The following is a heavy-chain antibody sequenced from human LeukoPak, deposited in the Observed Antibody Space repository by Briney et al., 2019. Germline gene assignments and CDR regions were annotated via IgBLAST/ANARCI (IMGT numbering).Heavy chain of an antibody. CDR2: ISSSSSYI. CDR3: ASVLDIAAAGTGDY. CDR1: GFTFSSYS. D-gene: IGHD6-13*01. J-gene: IGHJ4*02. Sequence: PGGSLRLSCAASGFTFSSYSMNWVRQAPGKGLEWVSSISSSSSYIYYADSVKGRFTISRDNAKNSLYLQMNSLRAEDTAVYYCASVLDIAAAGTGDYWGQGTLVTVSS. V-gene: IGHV3-21*01.